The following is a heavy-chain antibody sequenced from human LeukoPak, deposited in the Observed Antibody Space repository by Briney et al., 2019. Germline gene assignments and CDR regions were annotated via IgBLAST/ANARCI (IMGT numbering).Heavy chain of an antibody. CDR1: GFTFSNYG. CDR3: AKGGDIVVAPCQPYYFDY. Sequence: PGGSLRLSCAASGFTFSNYGMHWVRQAPGKGLEWVAFIRYDGSNKYYVDSVKGRFTISRDNSKNTMYLQMNSLRAEDTAVYYCAKGGDIVVAPCQPYYFDYWGQGTLVTVSS. D-gene: IGHD2-2*01. V-gene: IGHV3-30*02. CDR2: IRYDGSNK. J-gene: IGHJ4*02.